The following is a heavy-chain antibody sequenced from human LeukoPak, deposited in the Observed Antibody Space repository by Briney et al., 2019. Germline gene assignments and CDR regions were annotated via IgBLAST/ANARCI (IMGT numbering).Heavy chain of an antibody. J-gene: IGHJ4*02. CDR1: GFTFSSYN. CDR3: ARVAYGDYYLDY. D-gene: IGHD4-17*01. V-gene: IGHV3-21*01. CDR2: ISTTSSHI. Sequence: PGGSLRLSCAASGFTFSSYNLNWVRQAPGKGLGWVSSISTTSSHIYYADSVKGRFTVSRDYAKNSLFLQMTSLRAEDTAVYYCARVAYGDYYLDYWGQGTLVTVSS.